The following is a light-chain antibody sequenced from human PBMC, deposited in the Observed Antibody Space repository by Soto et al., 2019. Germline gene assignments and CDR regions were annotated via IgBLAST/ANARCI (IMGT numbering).Light chain of an antibody. V-gene: IGKV3-20*01. CDR2: GVS. CDR1: ERVSSSH. Sequence: EIVLTQSPGTLSLSPGERVTLSCRASERVSSSHLAWYQQKPGQAPRLLIYGVSSRATGIPDRFSGSGSGTDFTLTISSLEPEDFAVYYCQQYGSSPLWTFGQGTKVEIK. CDR3: QQYGSSPLWT. J-gene: IGKJ1*01.